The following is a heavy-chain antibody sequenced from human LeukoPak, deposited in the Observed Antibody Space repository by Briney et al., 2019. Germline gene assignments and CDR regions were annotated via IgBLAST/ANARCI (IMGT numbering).Heavy chain of an antibody. V-gene: IGHV4-59*01. CDR1: RGSLSSYY. Sequence: PSETLSLTCTLSRGSLSSYYWSWIRQPPGKGLEWIGYIYYSGGTNYNPSLTSRVTISVDTSKNQFSLKLSSVTAADTAVYYCARDYWNDGLFDYWGQGTLVTVSS. CDR2: IYYSGGT. CDR3: ARDYWNDGLFDY. D-gene: IGHD1-1*01. J-gene: IGHJ4*02.